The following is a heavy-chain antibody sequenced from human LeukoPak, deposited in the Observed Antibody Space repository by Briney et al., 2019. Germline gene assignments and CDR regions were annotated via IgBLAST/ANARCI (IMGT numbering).Heavy chain of an antibody. CDR3: ARDVYSIAAVTE. V-gene: IGHV1-69*13. CDR1: GYTFTSYG. Sequence: SVKVSCKASGYTFTSYGISWVRQAPGQGLEWMGGIIPIFGTANYAQKFQGRVTITADESTSTAYMELSSLRSEDTAVYYCARDVYSIAAVTEWGQGTLVTVSS. D-gene: IGHD6-13*01. J-gene: IGHJ4*02. CDR2: IIPIFGTA.